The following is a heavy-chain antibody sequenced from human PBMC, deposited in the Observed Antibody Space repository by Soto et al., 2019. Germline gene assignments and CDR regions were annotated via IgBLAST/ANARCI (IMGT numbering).Heavy chain of an antibody. Sequence: SETLSLTCTVSGGSISSGGYYWSWIRQHPGKGLEWIGYIYYSGSTYYNPSLKSRVTISVDTSKNQFSLKLSSVTAADTAVYYCARDSYYDSSGYPSFDYWGQGTLLTVSS. CDR2: IYYSGST. D-gene: IGHD3-22*01. CDR3: ARDSYYDSSGYPSFDY. V-gene: IGHV4-31*03. CDR1: GGSISSGGYY. J-gene: IGHJ4*02.